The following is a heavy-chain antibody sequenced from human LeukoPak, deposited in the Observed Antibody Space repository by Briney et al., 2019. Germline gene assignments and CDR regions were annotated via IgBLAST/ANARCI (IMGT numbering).Heavy chain of an antibody. J-gene: IGHJ4*02. CDR3: ASSNSGWSYYFDY. CDR1: GYTFTGYY. CDR2: INPNGGVT. Sequence: ASVKVSCKASGYTFTGYYIYWVRQAPGQGLEWMGWINPNGGVTKYAQNFQGRVTMTRDTSITTAYMELSSLRSEDTAVYYCASSNSGWSYYFDYWGQGTLVTVSS. V-gene: IGHV1-2*02. D-gene: IGHD6-19*01.